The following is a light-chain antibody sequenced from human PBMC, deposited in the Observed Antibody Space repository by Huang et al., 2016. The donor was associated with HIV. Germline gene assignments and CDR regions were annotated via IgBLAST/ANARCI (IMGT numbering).Light chain of an antibody. CDR3: QEGYDTLYT. V-gene: IGKV1-39*01. CDR2: GAS. J-gene: IGKJ2*01. CDR1: QTISIY. Sequence: DIQMTQSPSSLSASVGDRVTITCRASQTISIYLNWYQQKPGKAPRPLVDGASTLQSGVPSRVRGIGSGTDFTLTIRSLQPGEFATYYCQEGYDTLYTSGQGTKLVIK.